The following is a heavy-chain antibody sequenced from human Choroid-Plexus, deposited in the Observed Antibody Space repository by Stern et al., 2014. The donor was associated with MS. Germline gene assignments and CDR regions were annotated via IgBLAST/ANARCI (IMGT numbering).Heavy chain of an antibody. J-gene: IGHJ5*02. CDR3: AKDRQYLTYFFDH. CDR2: VSYDGSNK. CDR1: GFTFGSCA. Sequence: QMQLVQSGGGVVQPGRPLRLSCVASGFTFGSCAMHWVRQAPGKGLEWVAGVSYDGSNKYYADSVKGRFTISRDNSQNTLYMQMSSLRPEDTDVYYCAKDRQYLTYFFDHWGQGSLVTVSS. V-gene: IGHV3-30*18. D-gene: IGHD2/OR15-2a*01.